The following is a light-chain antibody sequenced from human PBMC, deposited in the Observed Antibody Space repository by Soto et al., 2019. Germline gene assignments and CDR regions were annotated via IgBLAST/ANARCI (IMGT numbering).Light chain of an antibody. CDR3: QHRMNWPLT. CDR1: QTISSY. CDR2: DAS. J-gene: IGKJ5*01. V-gene: IGKV3-11*01. Sequence: EIVLTQSPATLSLSPGERATLSCRASQTISSYLLWYQQKPGQAPRLLIYDASNRATGIPARFSGSGSETDFTLTISSLAPDDFAVYYCQHRMNWPLTFGQGTRLEIK.